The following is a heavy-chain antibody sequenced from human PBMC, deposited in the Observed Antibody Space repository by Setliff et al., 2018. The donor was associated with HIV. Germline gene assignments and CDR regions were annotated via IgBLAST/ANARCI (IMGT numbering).Heavy chain of an antibody. J-gene: IGHJ6*02. CDR1: GGSISSYY. CDR3: ARDFTGSGWYGNYYYGMDV. D-gene: IGHD6-19*01. Sequence: SETLSLTCTVSGGSISSYYWSWIRQPPGKGLEWIGYIYYSGSTNYNPSLKSRVTISVDTSKNQFSLKLSSVTAAGTAVYYCARDFTGSGWYGNYYYGMDVWGQGTTVTVS. V-gene: IGHV4-59*01. CDR2: IYYSGST.